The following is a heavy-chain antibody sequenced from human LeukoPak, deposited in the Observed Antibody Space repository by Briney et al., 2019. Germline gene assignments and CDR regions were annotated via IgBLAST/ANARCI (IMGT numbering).Heavy chain of an antibody. CDR2: INQDVSRI. D-gene: IGHD2-8*01. J-gene: IGHJ4*02. CDR1: GFSFSRYW. V-gene: IGHV3-7*01. CDR3: ARLKDDVTKFDY. Sequence: PGRSLRLSCAGSGFSFSRYWMAWVRQAPGKGLEWVASINQDVSRIHYVDSVKGRFTISRDNAKNSLFLQMNSLRVEDTAVYYCARLKDDVTKFDYWGPGTLVTVSS.